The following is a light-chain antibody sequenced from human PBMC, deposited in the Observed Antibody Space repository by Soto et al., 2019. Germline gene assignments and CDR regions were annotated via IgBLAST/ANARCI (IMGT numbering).Light chain of an antibody. CDR2: GAF. CDR3: QQYNDWPLT. J-gene: IGKJ1*01. CDR1: QSVSSY. V-gene: IGKV3-15*01. Sequence: EIVLTQSPATLSLSPGERATLSCRASQSVSSYLAWYQQKPGQAPNLLIYGAFTRATGIPARFSGTGSGTEFTLTISSLQSEDFALYYCQQYNDWPLTFGQGTKVEV.